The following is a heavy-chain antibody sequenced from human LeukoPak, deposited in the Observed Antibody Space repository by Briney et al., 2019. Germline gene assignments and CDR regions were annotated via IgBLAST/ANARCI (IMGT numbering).Heavy chain of an antibody. CDR1: GFTFSSYW. CDR2: ISGSGGST. J-gene: IGHJ5*02. V-gene: IGHV3-23*01. CDR3: AKRFLEWLLSPDWFDP. Sequence: GGSLRLSCAASGFTFSSYWMSWVRQAPGKGLGWVSAISGSGGSTYYADSVKGRFTISRDNSKNTLYLQMNSLRAEDTAVYYCAKRFLEWLLSPDWFDPWGQGTLVTVSS. D-gene: IGHD3-3*01.